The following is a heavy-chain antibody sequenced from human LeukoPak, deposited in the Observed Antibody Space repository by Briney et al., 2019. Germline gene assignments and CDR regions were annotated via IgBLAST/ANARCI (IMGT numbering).Heavy chain of an antibody. Sequence: PGGSLRLSCAASGFTVSSNYMSWVRQAPGKGLEWVSVIYSGGSTYYADSVKGRFTISRDNSKNTLYLQMNSLRAEDTAVYYCAGTGGYSYGWYYFDYWGQGTLVTVSS. J-gene: IGHJ4*02. D-gene: IGHD5-18*01. CDR3: AGTGGYSYGWYYFDY. V-gene: IGHV3-53*01. CDR1: GFTVSSNY. CDR2: IYSGGST.